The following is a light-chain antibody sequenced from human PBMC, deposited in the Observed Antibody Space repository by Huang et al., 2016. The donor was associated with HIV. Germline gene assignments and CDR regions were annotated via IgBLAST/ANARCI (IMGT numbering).Light chain of an antibody. Sequence: DIQVTQSPSSLSASVGNRVTITCRTSQRISSHLSWYQQKIGKGPKLLIYSSTVLQSGVPSRFTGSVYGTEFTLTINSLQPEDFATYYCQQTYSAPVTFGGGTRVEIK. V-gene: IGKV1-39*01. CDR3: QQTYSAPVT. J-gene: IGKJ4*01. CDR2: SST. CDR1: QRISSH.